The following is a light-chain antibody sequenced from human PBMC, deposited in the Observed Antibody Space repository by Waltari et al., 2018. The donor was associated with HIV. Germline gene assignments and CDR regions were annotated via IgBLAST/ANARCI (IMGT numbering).Light chain of an antibody. J-gene: IGKJ3*01. CDR3: QQYSNWLLT. CDR1: QSVNNN. Sequence: EIMMTQSPATLSVSPGARVTLSCRASQSVNNNLAWYQQKPGQAPRLLIYDAASRATGIPARFSGSGSGTEFTLTISSLQSEDFAVYFCQQYSNWLLTFGPGTKVDI. CDR2: DAA. V-gene: IGKV3-15*01.